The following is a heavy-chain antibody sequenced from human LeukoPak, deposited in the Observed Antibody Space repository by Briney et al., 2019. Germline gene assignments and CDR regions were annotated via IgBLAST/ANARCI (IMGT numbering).Heavy chain of an antibody. V-gene: IGHV3-23*01. D-gene: IGHD2-2*01. CDR2: ISGSGGST. CDR1: GFTFSSYA. CDR3: VKDLIVVVPAAMCFDY. Sequence: PGGSLRLSCPVSGFTFSSYAMSWVRQAPGKGLEWVSAISGSGGSTYYADSVKGRFTISRDNSKNTLYLQMNSLRAEDTAVYYCVKDLIVVVPAAMCFDYWGQGTLVTVSS. J-gene: IGHJ4*02.